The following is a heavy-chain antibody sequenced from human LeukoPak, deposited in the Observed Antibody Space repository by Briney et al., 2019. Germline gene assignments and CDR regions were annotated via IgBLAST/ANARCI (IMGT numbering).Heavy chain of an antibody. CDR1: GFTFSRYW. V-gene: IGHV3-7*04. J-gene: IGHJ6*03. CDR2: IKQDGSEK. D-gene: IGHD6-19*01. CDR3: VKDKRSLYYYYMDV. Sequence: GGSLRLSCAASGFTFSRYWMSWVPQAPGKGLEWVAIIKQDGSEKYYVDSVKGRFTISRDNAKNSLYLQMNSLRAEDTAVYYCVKDKRSLYYYYMDVWGKGTTVTVSS.